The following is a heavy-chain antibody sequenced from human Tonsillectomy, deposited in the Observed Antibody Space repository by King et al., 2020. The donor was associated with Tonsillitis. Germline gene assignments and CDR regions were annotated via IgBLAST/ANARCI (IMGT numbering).Heavy chain of an antibody. D-gene: IGHD5-18*01. CDR3: ARGGGDTAMVKLDL. V-gene: IGHV3-30*03. Sequence: QVQLVESGGGVVQPGRSLRLSCAASGFKFSDHGMHWVRQAPGKGLEWVAIISSEGGFTYYADFVKGRFTISRDNSKNSLSLQMNSLRPEDTAIYYCARGGGDTAMVKLDLWGQGTLVTVSS. CDR1: GFKFSDHG. J-gene: IGHJ5*02. CDR2: ISSEGGFT.